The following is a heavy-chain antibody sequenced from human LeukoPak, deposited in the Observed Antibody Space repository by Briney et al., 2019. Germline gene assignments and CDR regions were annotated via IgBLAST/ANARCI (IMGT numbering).Heavy chain of an antibody. CDR2: IYYSGRT. CDR3: AKAGSSIVATGGNWFDP. J-gene: IGHJ5*02. V-gene: IGHV4-39*01. D-gene: IGHD5-12*01. Sequence: SETLSLTCTVSGGSLNISSYYWGWIRQPPGKGLEWIGSIYYSGRTYYNPSLKIRVTIFVDTSKNQFSLKLNSVTAADTAVYYCAKAGSSIVATGGNWFDPWGQGTLVTVSS. CDR1: GGSLNISSYY.